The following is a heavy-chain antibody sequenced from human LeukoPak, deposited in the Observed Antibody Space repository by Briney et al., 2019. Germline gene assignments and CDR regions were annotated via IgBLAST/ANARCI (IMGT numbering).Heavy chain of an antibody. D-gene: IGHD4-17*01. CDR2: ISAYNGNT. Sequence: EASVRVSCKASGYTFTSYGISWVRQAPGQGLEWMGWISAYNGNTNYAQKLQGRVTMTTDTSTSTAYMELRSLRSDDTAVYYCARARTLYGDYGIYYYYYYGMDVWGQGTTVTVSS. J-gene: IGHJ6*02. CDR1: GYTFTSYG. V-gene: IGHV1-18*01. CDR3: ARARTLYGDYGIYYYYYYGMDV.